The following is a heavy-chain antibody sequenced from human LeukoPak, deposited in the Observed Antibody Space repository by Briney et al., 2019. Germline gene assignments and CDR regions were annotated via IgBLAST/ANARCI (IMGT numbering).Heavy chain of an antibody. CDR3: GKYTRALDY. J-gene: IGHJ4*02. V-gene: IGHV3-9*01. CDR1: GFIFDDYA. CDR2: ISWNSGSI. D-gene: IGHD2-2*01. Sequence: PGGSLRLSCAASGFIFDDYAMHWVRQAPGKGLEWVSGISWNSGSIGYADSVRGRFTISRDNSKNSLYLQMNSLRAEDTAVYYCGKYTRALDYWGQGTLVTVSS.